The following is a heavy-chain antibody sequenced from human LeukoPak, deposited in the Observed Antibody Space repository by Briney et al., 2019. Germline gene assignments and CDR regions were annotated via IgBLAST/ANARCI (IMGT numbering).Heavy chain of an antibody. V-gene: IGHV3-23*01. CDR1: GFRFTSYA. CDR2: ISGSGGST. CDR3: AKLGAYRVYSFIDF. J-gene: IGHJ4*02. Sequence: AGTLTLSCAASGFRFTSYAMIWIRQVPGKGLEWVAGISGSGGSTYYTDPVRGRFTISRATSDTTLQLNMSSLSTDDPAVYFCAKLGAYRVYSFIDFWGQGIPVTVSS. D-gene: IGHD3-16*01.